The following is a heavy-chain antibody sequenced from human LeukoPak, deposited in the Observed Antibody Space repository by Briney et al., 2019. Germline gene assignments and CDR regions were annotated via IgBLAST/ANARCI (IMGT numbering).Heavy chain of an antibody. J-gene: IGHJ4*02. V-gene: IGHV3-7*01. CDR1: GFDFSGFS. D-gene: IGHD2-2*01. Sequence: GGSLRLSCVVSGFDFSGFSMSWVRQAPGKGLEWVAIMDEYGSDIFYVESVKGRFIISRANARNSLYLQMNNLRAEDTAVYYCARPRGCGSARCNNFDYWGQGTQVTVSS. CDR3: ARPRGCGSARCNNFDY. CDR2: MDEYGSDI.